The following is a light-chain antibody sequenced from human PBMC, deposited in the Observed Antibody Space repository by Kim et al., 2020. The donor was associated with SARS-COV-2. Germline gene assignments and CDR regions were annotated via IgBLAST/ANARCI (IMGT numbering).Light chain of an antibody. CDR2: EVS. CDR3: SSYAGRTILL. J-gene: IGLJ3*02. V-gene: IGLV2-8*01. Sequence: GQSVTISCTGTSSDVVGYNYVSWYQQHPGKAPKLMIYEVSKRPSGVPDRFSGSKSGNTASLTVSGLQAEDEADYYCSSYAGRTILLSGGGTQLTVL. CDR1: SSDVVGYNY.